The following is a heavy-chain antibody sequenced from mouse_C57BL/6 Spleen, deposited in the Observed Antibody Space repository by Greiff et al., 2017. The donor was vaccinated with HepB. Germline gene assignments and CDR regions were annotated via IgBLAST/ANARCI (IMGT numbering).Heavy chain of an antibody. Sequence: EVKLMESGGGLVQPGGSMKLSCVASGFTFSNYWMNWVRQSPEKGLEWVAEIRLKSDDYVTQYAESVKGRFTISRDDSKSSVYLQMNNLRAEDTGIYYCWILLWGQGTTLTVSS. CDR1: GFTFSNYW. CDR3: WILL. CDR2: IRLKSDDYVT. V-gene: IGHV6-6*02. J-gene: IGHJ2*01.